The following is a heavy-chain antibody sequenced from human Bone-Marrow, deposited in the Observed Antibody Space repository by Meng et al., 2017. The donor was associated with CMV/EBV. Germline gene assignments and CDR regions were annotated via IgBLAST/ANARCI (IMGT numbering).Heavy chain of an antibody. CDR1: GGSIDRSIYY. V-gene: IGHV4-39*07. CDR2: IYYSGRA. Sequence: LTCIVSGGSIDRSIYYWGWIRQPPGKGLEWIGTIYYSGRAYYNPSLKSRVTMSIDMSKNQFSLKLSSVVAADTAVYYCASLHPSFDSWGQGMLVTVSS. J-gene: IGHJ4*02. CDR3: ASLHPSFDS.